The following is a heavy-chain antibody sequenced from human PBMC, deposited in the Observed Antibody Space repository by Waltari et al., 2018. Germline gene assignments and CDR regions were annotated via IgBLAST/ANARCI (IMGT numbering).Heavy chain of an antibody. CDR1: GFSFSSYW. CDR3: ARETNYYDSSGYLVY. V-gene: IGHV3-7*03. CDR2: IKQDGSEK. J-gene: IGHJ4*02. D-gene: IGHD3-22*01. Sequence: EVQLVESGGGLVQPGGSLRPSCAASGFSFSSYWIDWVRHAPGKGLEWVANIKQDGSEKYYVDSVKGRFTISRDNAKNSLYLQMNSLRAEDTAVYYCARETNYYDSSGYLVYWGQGTLVTVSS.